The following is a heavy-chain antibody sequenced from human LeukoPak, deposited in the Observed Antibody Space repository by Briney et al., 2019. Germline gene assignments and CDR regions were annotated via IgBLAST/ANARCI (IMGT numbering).Heavy chain of an antibody. V-gene: IGHV3-33*01. CDR1: GFTFSSYG. CDR2: IWYDGSNK. D-gene: IGHD3-22*01. CDR3: ARVSYDSSGYYSYFDY. J-gene: IGHJ4*02. Sequence: GGSLRLSCAASGFTFSSYGMHWVRQAPGKGLEWVAVIWYDGSNKYYADSVKGRFTISRDNSKNTLYLQMNSLRAEDTAVYYCARVSYDSSGYYSYFDYWGQGTLVTVSS.